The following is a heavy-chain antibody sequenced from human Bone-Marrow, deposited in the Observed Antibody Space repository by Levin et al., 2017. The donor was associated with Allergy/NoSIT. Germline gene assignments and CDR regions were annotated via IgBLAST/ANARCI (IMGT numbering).Heavy chain of an antibody. Sequence: SCAASGFTFSSYEMNWVRQAPGKGLEWVSYISSSGSTIYYADSVKGRFTISRDNAKNSLYLQMNSLRAEDTAVYYCASGITSTFGGSWFDPWGQGTLVTVSS. CDR2: ISSSGSTI. CDR3: ASGITSTFGGSWFDP. D-gene: IGHD3-16*01. J-gene: IGHJ5*02. CDR1: GFTFSSYE. V-gene: IGHV3-48*03.